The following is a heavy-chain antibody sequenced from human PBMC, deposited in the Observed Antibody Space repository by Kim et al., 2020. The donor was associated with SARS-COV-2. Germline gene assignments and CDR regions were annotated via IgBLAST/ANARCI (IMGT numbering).Heavy chain of an antibody. CDR3: ASGFSGSWAWAFDI. CDR1: GFTFSSYW. D-gene: IGHD1-26*01. V-gene: IGHV3-74*01. CDR2: INSDGSST. Sequence: GGSLRLSCAASGFTFSSYWMHWVRQAPGKGLVWVSRINSDGSSTSYADSVKGRFTISRDNAKNTLYLQMNSLRAEDTAVYYCASGFSGSWAWAFDIWGQGTMVTVSS. J-gene: IGHJ3*02.